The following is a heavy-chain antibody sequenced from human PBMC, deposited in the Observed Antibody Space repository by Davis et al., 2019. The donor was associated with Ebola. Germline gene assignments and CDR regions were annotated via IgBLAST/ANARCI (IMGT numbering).Heavy chain of an antibody. CDR1: GGSISSYY. CDR3: ARPHTLYYYGMDV. V-gene: IGHV4-59*08. J-gene: IGHJ6*02. CDR2: IYYSGST. Sequence: SETLSLTCTVSGGSISSYYWSWIRQPPGKGLEWIGYIYYSGSTNYNPSLKSRVTISVDTSKNQLSLKLSSVTAADTAVYYCARPHTLYYYGMDVWGQGTTVTVSS.